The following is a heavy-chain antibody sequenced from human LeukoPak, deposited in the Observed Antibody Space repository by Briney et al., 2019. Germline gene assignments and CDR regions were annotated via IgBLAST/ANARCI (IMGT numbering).Heavy chain of an antibody. D-gene: IGHD2-15*01. J-gene: IGHJ6*02. CDR1: GFTFSSYG. CDR3: ARDRWELLSNSYHYCGLDV. V-gene: IGHV3-7*01. CDR2: IKQDGSEK. Sequence: QAGGSLRLSCAASGFTFSSYGMHWVRQAPGKGLEWVANIKQDGSEKCYVDSVKGRFTISRDNAKNSLYLQMNSLRAEDTAVYYCARDRWELLSNSYHYCGLDVWGQGTTVTVSS.